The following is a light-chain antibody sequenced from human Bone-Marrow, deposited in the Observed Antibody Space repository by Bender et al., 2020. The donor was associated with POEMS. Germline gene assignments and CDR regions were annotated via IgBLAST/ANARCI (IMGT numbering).Light chain of an antibody. Sequence: QSALTQPRSVSGSPGQSVTISCTGTSSDVGGYEYVSWYQQHPGKAPKLLIYANINRPSEIPDRFSGSQSGTSASLAITGLQSEDEAAYFCQSYDSDLNGWVFGGGTKLTVL. CDR2: ANI. CDR3: QSYDSDLNGWV. J-gene: IGLJ3*02. V-gene: IGLV2-11*01. CDR1: SSDVGGYEY.